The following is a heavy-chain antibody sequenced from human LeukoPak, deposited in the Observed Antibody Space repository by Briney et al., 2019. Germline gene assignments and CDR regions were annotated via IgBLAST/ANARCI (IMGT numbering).Heavy chain of an antibody. CDR2: VCHNGST. Sequence: PSETLSLTCAVSGGSIGTTYWWSWVRQPPSKGLEWIGEVCHNGSTNYNPSLKSRVTILVDKSQNHFSLKLTSVTAADTAVYYCARGRPPIYFDSSGYLDYWGQGTLVSVSS. D-gene: IGHD3-22*01. CDR3: ARGRPPIYFDSSGYLDY. J-gene: IGHJ4*02. V-gene: IGHV4-4*02. CDR1: GGSIGTTYW.